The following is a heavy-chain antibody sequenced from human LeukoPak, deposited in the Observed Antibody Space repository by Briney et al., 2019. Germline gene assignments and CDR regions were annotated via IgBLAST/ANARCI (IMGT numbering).Heavy chain of an antibody. V-gene: IGHV3-30*02. J-gene: IGHJ4*02. D-gene: IGHD3-3*01. CDR2: IRYDGSDK. CDR1: GFRFNKYG. Sequence: LRLSCATTGFRFNKYGMHWVRQALFKGLDLVAYIRYDGSDKHYGDSVKGRFTISRDDSKNTLYLQMSSLRAEDTAVYYCAKDWDYNFWSNYDHWGQGILVTVSS. CDR3: AKDWDYNFWSNYDH.